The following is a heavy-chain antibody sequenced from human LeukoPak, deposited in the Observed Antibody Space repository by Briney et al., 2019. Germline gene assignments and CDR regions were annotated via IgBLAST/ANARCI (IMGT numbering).Heavy chain of an antibody. J-gene: IGHJ6*03. CDR2: IRYDGSNK. CDR1: GFNFSSYG. Sequence: GGSLRLSCAASGFNFSSYGMHWVRQAPGKGLEWVAFIRYDGSNKYYADSVKGRFTISRDNSKNTLYLQMNSLRAEDTAVYYCAKDWIFGVADYYYYMDVWGKGTTVTVSS. V-gene: IGHV3-30*02. CDR3: AKDWIFGVADYYYYMDV. D-gene: IGHD3-3*01.